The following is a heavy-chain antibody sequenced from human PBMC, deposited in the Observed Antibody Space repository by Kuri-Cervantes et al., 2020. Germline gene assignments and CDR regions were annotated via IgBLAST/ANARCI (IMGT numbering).Heavy chain of an antibody. Sequence: SVKVSCKASGGTFSSYAISWVRQAPGQGLEWMGGIIPIFGTANYAQKFQGRVTITADESTSTAYMELRSLRPDDTAVYYCARAQYDILTGYSVDYWGQGTLVTVSS. D-gene: IGHD3-9*01. J-gene: IGHJ4*02. CDR2: IIPIFGTA. V-gene: IGHV1-69*13. CDR3: ARAQYDILTGYSVDY. CDR1: GGTFSSYA.